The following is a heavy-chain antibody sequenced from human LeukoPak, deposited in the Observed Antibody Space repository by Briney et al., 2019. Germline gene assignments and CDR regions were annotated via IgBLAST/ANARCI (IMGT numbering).Heavy chain of an antibody. CDR1: GDSISTSNW. J-gene: IGHJ6*02. CDR3: ARGALSVVAGAYYYNGMDV. D-gene: IGHD6-19*01. CDR2: IYHLGST. Sequence: SGTLSLTCAVSGDSISTSNWWTWVRQPPGKELEWIGEIYHLGSTNYNPSLKSRVTISVDKSNNHFSLRLDSVTAADTAVYCCARGALSVVAGAYYYNGMDVWGQGTTVTVS. V-gene: IGHV4-4*01.